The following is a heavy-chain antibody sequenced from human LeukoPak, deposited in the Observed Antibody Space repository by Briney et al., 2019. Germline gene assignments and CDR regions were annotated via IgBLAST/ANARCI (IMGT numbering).Heavy chain of an antibody. D-gene: IGHD1-26*01. V-gene: IGHV3-30*02. CDR1: GFNFNKSD. CDR3: ARSGTYKTFDY. CDR2: IRYDGSDE. Sequence: GGSLRVSCVASGFNFNKSDMHWVRQAPGKGLEWVAFIRYDGSDESYPVSVKGRFTISRDDSKNTLLLQMSSLRPEDTAVYYCARSGTYKTFDYWGQGTLVTVSS. J-gene: IGHJ4*02.